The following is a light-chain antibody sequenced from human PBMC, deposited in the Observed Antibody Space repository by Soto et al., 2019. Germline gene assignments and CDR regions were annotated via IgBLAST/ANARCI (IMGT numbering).Light chain of an antibody. J-gene: IGLJ2*01. CDR1: SSDVGGYNL. CDR2: EDN. Sequence: SALTQPASVSGSPGQSITISCTGTSSDVGGYNLVSWYQQHPGRAPKLMIYEDNRRPSGVPNRFSASKSGNTASLTISGLQAEDEADYHCCSYAGSTIHVVFGGGTKLTVL. CDR3: CSYAGSTIHVV. V-gene: IGLV2-23*01.